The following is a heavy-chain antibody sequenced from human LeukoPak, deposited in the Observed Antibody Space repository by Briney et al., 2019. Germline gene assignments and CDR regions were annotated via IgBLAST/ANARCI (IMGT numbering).Heavy chain of an antibody. D-gene: IGHD2-2*01. J-gene: IGHJ4*02. Sequence: SETLSLTCAVYGGSFSGYYWSWIRQPPGKGLEWIGEINHSGSTNYNPSLKSRVTMSVDTSKNQFSLKLSSVTAADTAVYYCARGPQDCSSTSRYAGDFGYWGQGTLVTVSS. CDR1: GGSFSGYY. CDR2: INHSGST. V-gene: IGHV4-34*01. CDR3: ARGPQDCSSTSRYAGDFGY.